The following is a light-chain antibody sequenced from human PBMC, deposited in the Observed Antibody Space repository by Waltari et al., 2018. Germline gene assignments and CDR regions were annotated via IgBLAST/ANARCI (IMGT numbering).Light chain of an antibody. J-gene: IGKJ1*01. CDR2: HAS. CDR1: QSVSSY. CDR3: HQYVESPAT. Sequence: ETVLKQSPGTVSLSPGDRATFSCWASQSVSSYLAWSQQKPGQAPRLLIYHASTRATGIPDRFSGSGSETDFSLTISRLEPEDFAMYYCHQYVESPATFGQGTKVEIK. V-gene: IGKV3-20*01.